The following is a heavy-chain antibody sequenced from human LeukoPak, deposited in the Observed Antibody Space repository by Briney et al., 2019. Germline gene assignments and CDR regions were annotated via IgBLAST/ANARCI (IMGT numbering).Heavy chain of an antibody. Sequence: GGSLRLSCAASGFTFSSYSMNWVRQAPGKGLEWVSYISSSSSTIYYADSVKGRFTISRDNAKNSLYLQMNSLRAEDTAVYYCARDPQTLSGLMDVWGQGTTVTVSS. J-gene: IGHJ6*02. D-gene: IGHD1-26*01. V-gene: IGHV3-48*01. CDR2: ISSSSSTI. CDR3: ARDPQTLSGLMDV. CDR1: GFTFSSYS.